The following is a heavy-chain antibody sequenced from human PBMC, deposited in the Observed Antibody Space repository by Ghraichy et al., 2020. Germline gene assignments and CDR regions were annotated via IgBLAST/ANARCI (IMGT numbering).Heavy chain of an antibody. CDR1: GYTFTSYY. J-gene: IGHJ6*02. Sequence: ASVKVSCKASGYTFTSYYMHWVRQAPGQGLEWMGIINPSGGSTSYAQKFQGRVTMTRDTSTSTVYMELSSLRSEDTAVYYCAREYPDGRQLWSNIYYYYYYGMDVWGQGTTVTVSS. D-gene: IGHD5-18*01. CDR2: INPSGGST. CDR3: AREYPDGRQLWSNIYYYYYYGMDV. V-gene: IGHV1-46*01.